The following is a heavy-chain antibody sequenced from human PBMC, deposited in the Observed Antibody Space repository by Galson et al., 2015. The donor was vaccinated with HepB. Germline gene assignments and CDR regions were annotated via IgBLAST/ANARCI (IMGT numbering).Heavy chain of an antibody. Sequence: SLRLSCAASGFTFSSYAMSWVRQAPGKGLEWVSAISGSGGSTYYADSVRGRFTISRDNSKNTLYLQMNSLRAEDTAVYYCAKELEDSIEMPYYFDYWGQGTLVTVSS. CDR1: GFTFSSYA. D-gene: IGHD3-3*02. V-gene: IGHV3-23*01. CDR3: AKELEDSIEMPYYFDY. CDR2: ISGSGGST. J-gene: IGHJ4*02.